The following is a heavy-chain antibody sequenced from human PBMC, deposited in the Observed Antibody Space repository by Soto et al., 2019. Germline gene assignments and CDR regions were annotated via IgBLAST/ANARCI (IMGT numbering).Heavy chain of an antibody. CDR1: GYTFTRDQ. Sequence: GASVKVSCKASGYTFTRDQIHWVRQAPGQGLEWMGMIDPSGGKTNYAQKFQGRVTTTRDTSTSTVYMALSSLRSEDTAIYFCGRVMRSLLSITALDTLGHGTLVTVSS. CDR3: GRVMRSLLSITALDT. J-gene: IGHJ5*01. V-gene: IGHV1-46*01. CDR2: IDPSGGKT. D-gene: IGHD3-10*01.